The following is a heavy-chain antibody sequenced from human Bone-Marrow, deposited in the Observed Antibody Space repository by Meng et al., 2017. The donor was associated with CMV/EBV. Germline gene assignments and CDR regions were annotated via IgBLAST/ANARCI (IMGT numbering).Heavy chain of an antibody. D-gene: IGHD6-13*01. V-gene: IGHV3-23*01. CDR2: ISGSGGST. CDR1: GFTFTNGW. Sequence: GESLKISCVASGFTFTNGWMSWVRQAPGKGLEWVSAISGSGGSTYYADSVKGRFTISRDNSKNTLYLQMNSLRAEDTAVYYCAKIAAAGRDYWGQGTLVTVSS. CDR3: AKIAAAGRDY. J-gene: IGHJ4*02.